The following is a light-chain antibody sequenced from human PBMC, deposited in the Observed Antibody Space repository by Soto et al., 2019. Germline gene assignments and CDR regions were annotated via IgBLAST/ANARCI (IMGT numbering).Light chain of an antibody. V-gene: IGKV3-20*01. CDR2: GAS. J-gene: IGKJ3*01. Sequence: EIVLTQSPGTLSLSPGERATLSCRASQSVGSNSLAWYQQKPGQAPRLLIFGASNRATGIPDRFSGSGSGTDFTLTISRLEPEDFAVYYCQQYGSFFTFGPGTKVDIK. CDR3: QQYGSFFT. CDR1: QSVGSNS.